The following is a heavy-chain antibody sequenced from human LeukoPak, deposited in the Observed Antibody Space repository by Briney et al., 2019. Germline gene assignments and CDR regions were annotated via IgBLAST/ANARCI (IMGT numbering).Heavy chain of an antibody. D-gene: IGHD2-21*02. CDR3: SRDSLSSCGGDCYSGLDV. CDR2: IKHDGGEK. V-gene: IGHV3-7*01. J-gene: IGHJ6*02. CDR1: EFTFSSYW. Sequence: GGPLRLSCAASEFTFSSYWMSWVRPPPGKGLGWVANIKHDGGEKYCLDSVKGRFTVSRDNAKNTLYLQMNSLRAEDTAVYYCSRDSLSSCGGDCYSGLDVWGQGTTVTVSS.